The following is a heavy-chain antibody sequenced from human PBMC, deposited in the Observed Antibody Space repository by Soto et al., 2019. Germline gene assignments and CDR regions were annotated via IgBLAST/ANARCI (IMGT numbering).Heavy chain of an antibody. CDR1: GGTFSSYA. CDR2: IIPIFGTA. D-gene: IGHD6-19*01. V-gene: IGHV1-69*13. Sequence: GASVKVSCKASGGTFSSYAISWVRQAPGQGLEWMGGIIPIFGTANYAQKFQGRVTITADESTSTAYMELSRLRSDDTALYYCARDNRAVAVGYCDAFDIWGQGTMVTVSS. CDR3: ARDNRAVAVGYCDAFDI. J-gene: IGHJ3*02.